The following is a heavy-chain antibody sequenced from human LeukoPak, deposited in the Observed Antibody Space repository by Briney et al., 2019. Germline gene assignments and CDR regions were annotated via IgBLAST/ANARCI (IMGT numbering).Heavy chain of an antibody. D-gene: IGHD4-11*01. J-gene: IGHJ6*03. V-gene: IGHV1-2*02. Sequence: VASVKVSCKASGYTFTGYYFHWVRQAPGQGLEWMGWINPNTAGTNYAQKFLGGVTLTWDTSISTAYMELNRLTSDDTAVYYCATSAGDYRAGHYYYMDVWGKGTSVTVSS. CDR2: INPNTAGT. CDR1: GYTFTGYY. CDR3: ATSAGDYRAGHYYYMDV.